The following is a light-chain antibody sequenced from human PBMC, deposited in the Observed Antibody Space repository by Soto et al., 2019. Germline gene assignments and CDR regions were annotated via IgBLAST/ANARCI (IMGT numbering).Light chain of an antibody. Sequence: DIQMTPSPSSLSASVGDRVTITCRASQSISTFLDWYQQTPGKTPNLLIYTASTLHGGVPSRFSGSGSGTDFTLTISSLQPEDFATSYCQQSFTAPWTFGQGTRVEIK. CDR2: TAS. V-gene: IGKV1-39*01. CDR3: QQSFTAPWT. J-gene: IGKJ1*01. CDR1: QSISTF.